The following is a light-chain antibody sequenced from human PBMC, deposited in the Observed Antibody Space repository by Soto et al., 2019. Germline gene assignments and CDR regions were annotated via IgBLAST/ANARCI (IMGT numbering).Light chain of an antibody. CDR1: SSNIGSNT. CDR2: SNN. J-gene: IGLJ1*01. CDR3: AAWDDSLNGYV. V-gene: IGLV1-44*01. Sequence: QSALTQPPSASGTPGQRVTISCSGSSSNIGSNTVNWYQQLPGTAPKLLIYSNNQRPSGVPDRFSGSKSGTSASLAISGLQSEDEADYYCAAWDDSLNGYVFGTGNKVTVL.